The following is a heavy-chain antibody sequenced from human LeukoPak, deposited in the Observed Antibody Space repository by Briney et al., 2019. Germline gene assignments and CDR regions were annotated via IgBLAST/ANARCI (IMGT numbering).Heavy chain of an antibody. CDR1: GFSFTTYW. CDR3: ARDSGVATIALGPVIDY. Sequence: PGGSLRLSCAASGFSFTTYWMSWVRQAPGKGLEWVAHIKQDGSEKNYVDPVKGRFTISRDNAKNSFFLQMSSLRAEDTAVYYCARDSGVATIALGPVIDYWGQGTLVTVSS. J-gene: IGHJ4*02. V-gene: IGHV3-7*01. D-gene: IGHD5-12*01. CDR2: IKQDGSEK.